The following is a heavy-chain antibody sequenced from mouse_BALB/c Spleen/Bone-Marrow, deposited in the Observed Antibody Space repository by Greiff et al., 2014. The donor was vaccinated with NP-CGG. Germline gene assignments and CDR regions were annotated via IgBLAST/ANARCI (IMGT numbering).Heavy chain of an antibody. CDR3: AKGGNYRYDFDY. J-gene: IGHJ2*01. CDR1: GYTFTSSV. CDR2: FNPYNDGS. D-gene: IGHD2-14*01. V-gene: IGHV1-14*01. Sequence: VQLQQPGPELVKPRASVKMSCKASGYTFTSSVMHWVKQKPGQGLEWIGYFNPYNDGSKYNEKFKGKATLTSDKSSSTAYMELSSLASEDSAVYYCAKGGNYRYDFDYWGQGTTLTVSS.